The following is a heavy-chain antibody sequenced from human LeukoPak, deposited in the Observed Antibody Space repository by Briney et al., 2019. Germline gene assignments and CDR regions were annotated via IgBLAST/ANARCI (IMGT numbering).Heavy chain of an antibody. V-gene: IGHV3-48*03. Sequence: GGSLRLSCAASGFTFSSYEMNWVRQAPGKGLEWVSYMSSSGNTIYYADSVKGRLTISRDNAKNSLYLQMNSLRAEDTAVYYCARRATTERGHSYGLDYWGQGTLVTVSS. CDR1: GFTFSSYE. D-gene: IGHD5-18*01. CDR3: ARRATTERGHSYGLDY. J-gene: IGHJ4*02. CDR2: MSSSGNTI.